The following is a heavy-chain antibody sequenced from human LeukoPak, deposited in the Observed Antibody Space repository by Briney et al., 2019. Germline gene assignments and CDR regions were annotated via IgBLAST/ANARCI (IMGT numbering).Heavy chain of an antibody. V-gene: IGHV3-30-3*01. D-gene: IGHD3-22*01. Sequence: GGSLRLSCAASGFTFSSYAMHWVRQAPGKGLEWVAVISYDGSNKYYADSVKGRFTISRDNSENTLYLQMNSLRAEDTAVYYCASSTYYYDSSGYYYWGQGTLVTVSS. CDR2: ISYDGSNK. J-gene: IGHJ4*02. CDR3: ASSTYYYDSSGYYY. CDR1: GFTFSSYA.